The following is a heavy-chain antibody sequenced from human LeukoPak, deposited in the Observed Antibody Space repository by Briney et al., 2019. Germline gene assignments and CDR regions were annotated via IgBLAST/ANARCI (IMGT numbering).Heavy chain of an antibody. V-gene: IGHV4-59*01. CDR3: ASFSSSSSYYYYGMDV. J-gene: IGHJ6*02. Sequence: PETLSLTCTVSGGSISSYYWSWIRQPPGKGLEWIGYIYYSGSTNYNPSLKSRVTISVDTSKNQFSLKLSSVTAADTAVYYCASFSSSSSYYYYGMDVWGQGTTVTVSS. D-gene: IGHD6-6*01. CDR2: IYYSGST. CDR1: GGSISSYY.